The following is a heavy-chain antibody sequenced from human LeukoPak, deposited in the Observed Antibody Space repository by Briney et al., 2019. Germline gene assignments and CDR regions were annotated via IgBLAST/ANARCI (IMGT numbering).Heavy chain of an antibody. Sequence: ASVKVSCKVSGHSLTELSMHWVRQAPGKGLEWMGGFTPEEHKTIYAQKFQGRVTMTEDASTNTAYMSLTSLGSEDTAMYYCSTESLFGVVRPPEYWGQGSLVIVSS. D-gene: IGHD3-3*01. CDR1: GHSLTELS. CDR3: STESLFGVVRPPEY. CDR2: FTPEEHKT. V-gene: IGHV1-24*01. J-gene: IGHJ4*02.